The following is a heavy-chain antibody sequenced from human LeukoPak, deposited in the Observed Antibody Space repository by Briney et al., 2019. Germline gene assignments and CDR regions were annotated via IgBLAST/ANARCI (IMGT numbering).Heavy chain of an antibody. CDR1: GGTFSSYA. J-gene: IGHJ4*02. V-gene: IGHV1-69*01. Sequence: SVKVSCKASGGTFSSYAISWVRQAPGQGLEWMGGIIPIFGTANYAQKFQGRVTITADESTSTAYMELSSLRSEDTAVYYCANRNCYESSCYYWYYFDHWGQGTLVTVSS. CDR3: ANRNCYESSCYYWYYFDH. CDR2: IIPIFGTA. D-gene: IGHD3-22*01.